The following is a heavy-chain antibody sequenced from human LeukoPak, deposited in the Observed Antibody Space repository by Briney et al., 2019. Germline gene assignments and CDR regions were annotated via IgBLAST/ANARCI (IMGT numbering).Heavy chain of an antibody. D-gene: IGHD3-3*01. CDR1: GFTFSSYA. CDR2: IKQDGSEK. CDR3: ARGYYDFWSGYRGTAFDI. Sequence: GGSLRLSCAASGFTFSSYAMHWVRQAPGKGLEWVAKIKQDGSEKYYVDSVKGRFTVSRDNAKNSLYLQMNSLRAEDTAVYYCARGYYDFWSGYRGTAFDIWGQGTMVTVSS. V-gene: IGHV3-7*01. J-gene: IGHJ3*02.